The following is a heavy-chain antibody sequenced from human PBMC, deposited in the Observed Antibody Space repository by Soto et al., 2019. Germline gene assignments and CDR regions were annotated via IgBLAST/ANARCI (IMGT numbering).Heavy chain of an antibody. J-gene: IGHJ4*02. CDR3: TRHEALGITGTTYIDY. Sequence: GGSLRLSCAASGFTFSGSAMHWVRQASGKGLEWVGRIRSKANSYATAYAASVKGRFTISRDDSKNTAYLQMNSLKTEDTAVYYCTRHEALGITGTTYIDYWGQGTLVTVSS. V-gene: IGHV3-73*01. D-gene: IGHD1-7*01. CDR1: GFTFSGSA. CDR2: IRSKANSYAT.